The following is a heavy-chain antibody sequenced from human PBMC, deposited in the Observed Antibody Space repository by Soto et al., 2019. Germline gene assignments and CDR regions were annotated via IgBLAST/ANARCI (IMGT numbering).Heavy chain of an antibody. D-gene: IGHD3-3*01. Sequence: PVGSLRLSCAASGFTVSSNYMSWVRQAPGKGLEWVSVIYSGGSTYYADSVKGRFTISRDNSKNTLYLQMNSLRAEDTAVYYCARDQSGYDFWSGPYGMDVWGQGTTVTVSS. CDR1: GFTVSSNY. V-gene: IGHV3-53*01. CDR3: ARDQSGYDFWSGPYGMDV. J-gene: IGHJ6*02. CDR2: IYSGGST.